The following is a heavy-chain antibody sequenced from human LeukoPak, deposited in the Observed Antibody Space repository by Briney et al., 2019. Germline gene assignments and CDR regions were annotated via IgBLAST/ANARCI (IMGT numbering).Heavy chain of an antibody. Sequence: GGSLRLSCVASGLTFSNFGMSWVRQAPGKGLEWVSAISGSGDSAYYADSVKGRFTISRDNSKNTLYLQMNSLRAEDTAVYYCAREYMDVWGKGTTVTISS. V-gene: IGHV3-23*01. J-gene: IGHJ6*03. CDR3: AREYMDV. CDR1: GLTFSNFG. CDR2: ISGSGDSA.